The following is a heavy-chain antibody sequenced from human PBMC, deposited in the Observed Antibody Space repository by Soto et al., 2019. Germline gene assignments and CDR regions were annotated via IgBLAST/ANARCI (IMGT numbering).Heavy chain of an antibody. CDR2: ISSSGSTI. CDR3: ARGNYYGPDY. CDR1: GFTFSSYE. V-gene: IGHV3-48*03. Sequence: GGSLRLSCAASGFTFSSYEMNWVRQAPGKGLEWVSYISSSGSTIYYADSVKGRFTISRDNAKNSLYLQMNSLRAEDTAVYYCARGNYYGPDYWGQGTLVTVSS. J-gene: IGHJ4*02. D-gene: IGHD3-10*01.